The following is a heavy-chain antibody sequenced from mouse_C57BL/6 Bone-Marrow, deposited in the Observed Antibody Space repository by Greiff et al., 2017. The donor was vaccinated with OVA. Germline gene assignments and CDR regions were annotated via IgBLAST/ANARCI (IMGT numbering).Heavy chain of an antibody. V-gene: IGHV2-9-1*01. D-gene: IGHD1-1*01. CDR3: ARNPYYYGSSYWFAY. CDR1: GFSLTSYA. CDR2: IWTGGGT. Sequence: VQRVESGPGLVQPSQSLSITCTVSGFSLTSYAISWVRQPPGKGLEWLGVIWTGGGTNYNSALKSRLSISKDNSKSQVFLKMNSLQTDDTARYYCARNPYYYGSSYWFAYWGQGTLVTVSA. J-gene: IGHJ3*01.